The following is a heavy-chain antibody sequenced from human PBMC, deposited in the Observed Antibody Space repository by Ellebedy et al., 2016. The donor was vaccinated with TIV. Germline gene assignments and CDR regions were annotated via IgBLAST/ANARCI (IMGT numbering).Heavy chain of an antibody. CDR3: VRDLGTTTSTGRKGCFQQ. Sequence: PGGSLRLSCAASGFIFSEAGMHWVRQAPGTGLEWVAVIWYDGSEKDYSDSVKGRFTMSRDNSKNTVFLQMNSLRAEDTAFYYCVRDLGTTTSTGRKGCFQQWGQGTPVIVSS. V-gene: IGHV3-33*01. CDR2: IWYDGSEK. J-gene: IGHJ1*01. D-gene: IGHD2-8*02. CDR1: GFIFSEAG.